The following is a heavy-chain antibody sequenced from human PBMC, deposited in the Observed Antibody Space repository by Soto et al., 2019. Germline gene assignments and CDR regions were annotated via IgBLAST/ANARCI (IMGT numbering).Heavy chain of an antibody. CDR2: ISPNSGGT. Sequence: ASVKGSCKGCGYRLRGYYIHWVRQAPGQGLEWLGWISPNSGGTNIAQKFQGRVTMTGDRSTSTAYMELGSLTSDDTAVYYCASIPHSHYPTSPLDYWG. D-gene: IGHD1-26*01. V-gene: IGHV1-2*02. J-gene: IGHJ4*01. CDR3: ASIPHSHYPTSPLDY. CDR1: GYRLRGYY.